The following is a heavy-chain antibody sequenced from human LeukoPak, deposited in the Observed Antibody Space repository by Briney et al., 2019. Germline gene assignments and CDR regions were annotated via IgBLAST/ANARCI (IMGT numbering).Heavy chain of an antibody. CDR3: ARIYYDSSGYRLFDY. Sequence: GGSLRLSCAVSGFAVSSHYMSWVRQAPGKGLEWVANIKEEGSEKYYVDSVKGRFTISRDNAKNSLYLQMNSLRAEDTAVYYCARIYYDSSGYRLFDYWGQGTLVTVSS. CDR1: GFAVSSHY. D-gene: IGHD3-22*01. CDR2: IKEEGSEK. V-gene: IGHV3-7*02. J-gene: IGHJ4*02.